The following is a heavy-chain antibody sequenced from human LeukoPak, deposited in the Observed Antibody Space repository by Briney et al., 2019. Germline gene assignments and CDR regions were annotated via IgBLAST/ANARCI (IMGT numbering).Heavy chain of an antibody. V-gene: IGHV3-23*01. CDR2: ISGSGGST. D-gene: IGHD5-12*01. Sequence: GGSLRLSCAVSGFTFKSTFMNWVRQAPGKGLEWVSAISGSGGSTYYADSVKGRFTISRDNSKNTLYLQMNSLRAEDTAVYYCAKEGLAQGWGQGTLVTVSS. J-gene: IGHJ4*02. CDR1: GFTFKSTF. CDR3: AKEGLAQG.